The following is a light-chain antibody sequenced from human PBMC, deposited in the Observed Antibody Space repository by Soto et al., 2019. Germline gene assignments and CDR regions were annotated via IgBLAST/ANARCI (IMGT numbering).Light chain of an antibody. CDR2: YDN. CDR3: GTWDSSLSAGGV. CDR1: GSNIGNNY. J-gene: IGLJ2*01. Sequence: HSVLTQPPSVSAAPGQKVTISCSGSGSNIGNNYVSWYQQLPGTAPKLLIYYDNKRPSGIPDRFSGSKSGTSATLGITGLQTGDEANYYCGTWDSSLSAGGVFGGGTKLTVL. V-gene: IGLV1-51*01.